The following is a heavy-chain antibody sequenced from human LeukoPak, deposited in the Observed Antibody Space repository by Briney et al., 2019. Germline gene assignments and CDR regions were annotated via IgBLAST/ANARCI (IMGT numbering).Heavy chain of an antibody. J-gene: IGHJ4*02. D-gene: IGHD4-17*01. CDR1: GGSISSYY. V-gene: IGHV4-59*01. CDR3: ARGGEYGDYYYDY. CDR2: IFYSGST. Sequence: SETLSLTCTVSGGSISSYYWSWIRQPPGKGLEWLGYIFYSGSTNYNPSLKSRVTISVDTSKNQFSLKLSSVTAADTAVYYCARGGEYGDYYYDYWGQGTLVTVPS.